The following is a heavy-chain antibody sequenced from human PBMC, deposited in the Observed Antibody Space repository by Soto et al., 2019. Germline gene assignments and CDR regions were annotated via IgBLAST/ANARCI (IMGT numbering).Heavy chain of an antibody. D-gene: IGHD5-18*01. CDR2: INHSGST. V-gene: IGHV4-34*01. CDR3: ARDAKVDTDMGGYYYYDMDV. CDR1: GGSFSGYY. J-gene: IGHJ6*02. Sequence: SETLSLTCAVYGGSFSGYYWSWIRQPPGKGLEWIGEINHSGSTNYNPSLKSRVTIAVDTSKNQFSLKLTSVTAADTAVYYCARDAKVDTDMGGYYYYDMDVWGQGTTVTVS.